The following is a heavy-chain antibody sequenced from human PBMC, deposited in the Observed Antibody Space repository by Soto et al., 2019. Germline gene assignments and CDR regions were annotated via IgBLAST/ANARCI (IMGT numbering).Heavy chain of an antibody. V-gene: IGHV1-69*01. Sequence: QVQLVQSGAEVKKPGSSVKVSCKASGGTFSSYAISWVRQAPGQGLEWMGGIIPIFGTANYAQKFQGRVTITADESTSTAYMELSSLRSEDTAVSYCARDCIAVAGTTYYSYGMDVWGQGTTVTVSS. CDR1: GGTFSSYA. J-gene: IGHJ6*02. CDR3: ARDCIAVAGTTYYSYGMDV. D-gene: IGHD6-19*01. CDR2: IIPIFGTA.